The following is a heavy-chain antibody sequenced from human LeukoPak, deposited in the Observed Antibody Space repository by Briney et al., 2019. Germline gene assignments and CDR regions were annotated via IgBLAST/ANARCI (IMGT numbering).Heavy chain of an antibody. CDR2: IYSSGNT. Sequence: SETLSLTCAVSGASVSGSNYYWGWVRQSPGKGLEWIGNIYSSGNTYYNASLKSRVTMYIDTSKNQFSLKLSSVTAADTAMYYCAKSNGYGLIDYWGQGTLVTVSS. V-gene: IGHV4-39*01. CDR1: GASVSGSNYY. CDR3: AKSNGYGLIDY. D-gene: IGHD5-12*01. J-gene: IGHJ4*02.